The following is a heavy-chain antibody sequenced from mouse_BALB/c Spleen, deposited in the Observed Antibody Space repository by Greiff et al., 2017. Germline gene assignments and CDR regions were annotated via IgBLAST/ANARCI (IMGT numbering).Heavy chain of an antibody. V-gene: IGHV1-9*01. J-gene: IGHJ2*01. CDR3: ARDVLRYYFDY. CDR2: ILPGSGST. CDR1: GYTFSSYW. Sequence: VQLQQSGAELMKPGASVKISCKATGYTFSSYWIEWVKQRPGHGLEWIGEILPGSGSTNYNEKFKGKATFTADTSSNTAYMQLSSLTSEDSAVYYCARDVLRYYFDYWGQGTTLTVSS. D-gene: IGHD1-1*01.